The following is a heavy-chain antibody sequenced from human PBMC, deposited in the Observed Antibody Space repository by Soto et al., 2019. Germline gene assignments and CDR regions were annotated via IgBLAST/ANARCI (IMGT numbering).Heavy chain of an antibody. Sequence: QVQLVESGGGVVQPGRSLRLSCAASEFTFTDYAMHWVRQAPGKGLEWVAVISYDGSNQNYADSVKGRFTISRDNSKNTLYLQMNSLRAEDTAVYYCARDPSGGGDDCWGQGTLVTVSS. V-gene: IGHV3-30-3*01. CDR2: ISYDGSNQ. CDR3: ARDPSGGGDDC. J-gene: IGHJ4*02. D-gene: IGHD3-16*01. CDR1: EFTFTDYA.